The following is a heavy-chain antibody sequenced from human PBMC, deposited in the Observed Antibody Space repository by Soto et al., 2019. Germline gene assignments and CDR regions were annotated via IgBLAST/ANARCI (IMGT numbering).Heavy chain of an antibody. Sequence: GGSLRLSCAASGFTFSSYEMNWVRQAAGKGLEWVSYISSGGTITYNADSVKGRFTISRDNAKNSLYLQMNSLRAEDTAVYYCARVLIPQRYYYYGMDVWGQGTTVTVSS. J-gene: IGHJ6*02. CDR2: ISSGGTIT. V-gene: IGHV3-48*03. CDR1: GFTFSSYE. D-gene: IGHD1-1*01. CDR3: ARVLIPQRYYYYGMDV.